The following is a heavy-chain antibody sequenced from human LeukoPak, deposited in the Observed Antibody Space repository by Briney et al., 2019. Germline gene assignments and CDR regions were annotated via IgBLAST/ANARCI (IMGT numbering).Heavy chain of an antibody. D-gene: IGHD6-19*01. CDR3: AKEDLEAVAGELPDY. V-gene: IGHV3-30*18. J-gene: IGHJ4*02. CDR2: ISYDGSNK. CDR1: GFTFSSYG. Sequence: PGGSLRLSCAASGFTFSSYGMHWVRQAPGKGLEWVAVISYDGSNKYYADSVKGRFTISRDNSKNTLYLQMNSLRAEDTAVYYCAKEDLEAVAGELPDYWGQGTLVTVSS.